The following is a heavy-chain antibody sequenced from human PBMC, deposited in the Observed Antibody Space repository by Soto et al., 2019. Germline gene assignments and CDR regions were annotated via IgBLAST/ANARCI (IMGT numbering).Heavy chain of an antibody. Sequence: GGSLRLSCAASGFSVSDYAMSWVRQAPGKGLEWVSSISGSGDGTYYGVSVKGRFTLSRDTSQKTLYLQMNNLRGEDTAVYFCTKSRRSVLMVYGFGGMDVWGRGTTVTVSS. CDR2: ISGSGDGT. CDR3: TKSRRSVLMVYGFGGMDV. D-gene: IGHD2-8*01. CDR1: GFSVSDYA. J-gene: IGHJ6*02. V-gene: IGHV3-23*01.